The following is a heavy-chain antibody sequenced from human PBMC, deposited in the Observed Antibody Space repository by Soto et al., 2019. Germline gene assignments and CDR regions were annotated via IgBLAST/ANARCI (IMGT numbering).Heavy chain of an antibody. D-gene: IGHD2-2*01. Sequence: SETLSLTCTVSSGSISSYYWNWIRQPPGKGLEWIGSIYYSGNTNYSPSLKSRFTISVDTSKKQFSLKLTSVTASDTAMYYCARGYCSSTSCYEFDYWGQGTLVT. CDR1: SGSISSYY. CDR2: IYYSGNT. CDR3: ARGYCSSTSCYEFDY. V-gene: IGHV4-59*01. J-gene: IGHJ4*02.